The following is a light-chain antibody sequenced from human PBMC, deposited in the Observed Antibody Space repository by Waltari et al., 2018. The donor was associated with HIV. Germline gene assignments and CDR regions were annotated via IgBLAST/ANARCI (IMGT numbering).Light chain of an antibody. CDR3: QQYYSTPPT. J-gene: IGKJ2*01. V-gene: IGKV4-1*01. Sequence: DIVMTQSPDPLAVSLGGRATLNCTSSQNLFYSPNNKNYLAWYQHKPGQPPKLLFYWASTRESGVPDRFSGSGSGTNFTLTISSLQADDVAVYFCQQYYSTPPTFGQGTKLEI. CDR1: QNLFYSPNNKNY. CDR2: WAS.